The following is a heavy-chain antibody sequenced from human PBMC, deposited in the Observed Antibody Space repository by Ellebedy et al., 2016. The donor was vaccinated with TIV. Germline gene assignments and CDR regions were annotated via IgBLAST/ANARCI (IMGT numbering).Heavy chain of an antibody. CDR3: ARGPLLLGFDY. J-gene: IGHJ4*02. Sequence: LRLSCTVSGGSISSGGNYWSRIRQHPGKGLEWIGYIYYSGSTYYNPSLKSRVTISVDTSKNQFSLKLSSVTAADTAVYYCARGPLLLGFDYWGQGTLVTVSS. V-gene: IGHV4-31*03. CDR1: GGSISSGGNY. D-gene: IGHD2-8*02. CDR2: IYYSGST.